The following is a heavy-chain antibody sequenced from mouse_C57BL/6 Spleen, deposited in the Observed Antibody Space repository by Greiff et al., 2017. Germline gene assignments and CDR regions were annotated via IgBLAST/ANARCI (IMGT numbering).Heavy chain of an antibody. CDR2: ISSGGSYT. CDR1: GFTFSSYG. D-gene: IGHD2-5*01. CDR3: ASQAYYSNYSWFAY. V-gene: IGHV5-6*01. J-gene: IGHJ3*01. Sequence: EVMLVESGGDLVKPGGSLKLSCAASGFTFSSYGMSWVRQTPDKRLEWVATISSGGSYTYYPDSVKGRFTISRDNAKNTLYLQMSSLKSEDTAMYYCASQAYYSNYSWFAYWGQGTLVTVSA.